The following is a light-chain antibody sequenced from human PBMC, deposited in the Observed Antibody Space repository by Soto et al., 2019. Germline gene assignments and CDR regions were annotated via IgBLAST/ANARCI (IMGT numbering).Light chain of an antibody. J-gene: IGKJ3*01. Sequence: EIVLTQSPATLSLSPGERATLSCRASQSVSGYLVWYQQKSAQAPRLLIYDASNRATGIPGRFSGSGSGTDLTLTISSLESEDFSVYYCQQRSTWPYTFGPGTKVDI. V-gene: IGKV3-11*01. CDR3: QQRSTWPYT. CDR2: DAS. CDR1: QSVSGY.